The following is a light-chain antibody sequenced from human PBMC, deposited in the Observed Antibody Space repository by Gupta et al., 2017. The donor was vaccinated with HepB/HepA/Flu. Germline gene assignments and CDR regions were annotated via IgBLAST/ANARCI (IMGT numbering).Light chain of an antibody. V-gene: IGKV1-33*01. CDR1: QDISNY. CDR2: DAS. J-gene: IGKJ5*01. CDR3: QPR. Sequence: DIQMTQSPSSLSASVGDRVTITCQASQDISNYVNWYQQKPGKAPKLLIYDASNLETGVPSRFSGSGSGTDFTFTISSLQPEDIATYYCQPRFGQGTRLEIK.